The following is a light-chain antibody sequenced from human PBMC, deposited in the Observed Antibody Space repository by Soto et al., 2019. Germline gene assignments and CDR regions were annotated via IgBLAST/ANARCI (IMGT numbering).Light chain of an antibody. Sequence: EIVLTQSPGTLSLSPGERATLSCRASQSVSSSYLAWYQQKPGQAPRLLIYGASSRATGIPDRFSGSGSGTDFTLTISRLEPEDFAVYHCQQYGSTRGGFGQGTKLEIK. CDR3: QQYGSTRGG. CDR1: QSVSSSY. J-gene: IGKJ2*03. V-gene: IGKV3-20*01. CDR2: GAS.